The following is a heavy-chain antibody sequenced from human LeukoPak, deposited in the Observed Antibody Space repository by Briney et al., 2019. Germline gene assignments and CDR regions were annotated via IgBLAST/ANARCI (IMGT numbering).Heavy chain of an antibody. Sequence: ASVKVSCKASGGTFSSYAISWVRQAPGQGLEWMGGIIPIFGTANYAQKFQGRVTITADESTSTAYMELSSLRSEGTAVYYCARDVGIAAAGTRGYFDYWGQGTLVTVSS. D-gene: IGHD6-13*01. V-gene: IGHV1-69*13. CDR2: IIPIFGTA. CDR1: GGTFSSYA. J-gene: IGHJ4*02. CDR3: ARDVGIAAAGTRGYFDY.